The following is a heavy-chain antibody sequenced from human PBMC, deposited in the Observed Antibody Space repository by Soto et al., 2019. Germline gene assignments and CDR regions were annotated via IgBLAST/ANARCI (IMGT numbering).Heavy chain of an antibody. D-gene: IGHD2-8*01. V-gene: IGHV1-2*02. J-gene: IGHJ6*02. Sequence: XSVKVSCKASGYTFTCYYMHWVRQAPGQGLEWMGWINPNSGGTNYAQKFQGRVTMTRDTSISTAYMELSRLRSDDTAVYYCARGKYCTNGVCYTAYYYYGMDVWGQETTVTVS. CDR3: ARGKYCTNGVCYTAYYYYGMDV. CDR2: INPNSGGT. CDR1: GYTFTCYY.